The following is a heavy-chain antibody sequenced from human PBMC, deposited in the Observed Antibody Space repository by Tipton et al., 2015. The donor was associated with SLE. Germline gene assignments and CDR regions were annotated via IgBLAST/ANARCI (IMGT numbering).Heavy chain of an antibody. V-gene: IGHV4-61*02. CDR1: GGSIRSGSYY. CDR3: ARGISARGVIIIYYFDY. J-gene: IGHJ4*02. CDR2: IYTSGST. D-gene: IGHD3-10*01. Sequence: TLSLTCTVSGGSIRSGSYYWSWIRQPAGKGLEWIGRIYTSGSTNYNPSLKSRVTMSVDTSKNQFSLKLSSVTAADTAVYYCARGISARGVIIIYYFDYWGQGTLVTVSS.